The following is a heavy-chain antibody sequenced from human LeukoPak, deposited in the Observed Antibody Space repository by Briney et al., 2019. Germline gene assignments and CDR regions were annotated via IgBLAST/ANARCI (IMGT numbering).Heavy chain of an antibody. Sequence: GGSLRLSCAASGFTFSSYSMNWVRQAPGKGLEWVSSISSSSSYIYYADSVKGRFTISRDNAKNSLYLQMNSLRAEDTAVYYCAKHLYYYDSSGYYDYWGQGTLVTVSS. CDR1: GFTFSSYS. V-gene: IGHV3-21*04. D-gene: IGHD3-22*01. J-gene: IGHJ4*02. CDR3: AKHLYYYDSSGYYDY. CDR2: ISSSSSYI.